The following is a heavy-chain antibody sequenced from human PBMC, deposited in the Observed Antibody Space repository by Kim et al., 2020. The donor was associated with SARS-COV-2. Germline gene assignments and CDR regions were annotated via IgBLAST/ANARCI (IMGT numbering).Heavy chain of an antibody. D-gene: IGHD3-16*01. J-gene: IGHJ4*02. CDR3: ARGYGPFGELPQECDY. CDR1: GGSISSGGYY. Sequence: SETLSLTCTVSGGSISSGGYYWSWIRQHPGKGLEWIGYIYYSGSTYYNPSLKSRVTISVDTSKNQFSLKLSSVTAADTAVYYCARGYGPFGELPQECDYWGQGTLVTVSS. V-gene: IGHV4-31*03. CDR2: IYYSGST.